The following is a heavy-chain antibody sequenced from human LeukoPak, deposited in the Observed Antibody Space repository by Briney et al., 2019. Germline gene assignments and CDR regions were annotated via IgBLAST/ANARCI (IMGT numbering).Heavy chain of an antibody. Sequence: SETLSLTCTVSGGSISNYYWSWIRQPPGKGLEWIGYIYNSGSTNYNPSLKSRVTISVDTSKNQFSLKLSSVTAADTAVYYCARGQGGSSSYDAFDIWGQGTMVTVSS. V-gene: IGHV4-59*01. CDR2: IYNSGST. D-gene: IGHD6-13*01. CDR3: ARGQGGSSSYDAFDI. CDR1: GGSISNYY. J-gene: IGHJ3*02.